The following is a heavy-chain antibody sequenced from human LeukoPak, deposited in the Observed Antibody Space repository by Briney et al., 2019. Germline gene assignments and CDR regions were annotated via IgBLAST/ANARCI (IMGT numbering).Heavy chain of an antibody. J-gene: IGHJ4*02. CDR1: GFTFSTYA. Sequence: GGSLRLSCAASGFTFSTYAMTWVRQAPGKGLEWVSVISGSGSTTYYADSVKGRFTLSRDNSKNTVFLQMNSLRAEDTAVSYCANWIGGVVVVAADYWGQGTLVTVSS. CDR2: ISGSGSTT. CDR3: ANWIGGVVVVAADY. D-gene: IGHD2-15*01. V-gene: IGHV3-23*01.